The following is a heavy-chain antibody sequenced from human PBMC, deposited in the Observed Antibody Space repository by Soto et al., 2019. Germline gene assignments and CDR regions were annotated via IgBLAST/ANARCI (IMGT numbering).Heavy chain of an antibody. V-gene: IGHV3-23*01. Sequence: GGSLRPSCAASGFTFSSYAMSWFRQAPGKGLGWVSAISGRGGSTYYADSVKGRFTITRDNSKNTLYLQMNSLRAEGTAVYYCAKDQGPRARAFDIWGQGTMVTVSS. J-gene: IGHJ3*02. CDR3: AKDQGPRARAFDI. CDR1: GFTFSSYA. CDR2: ISGRGGST.